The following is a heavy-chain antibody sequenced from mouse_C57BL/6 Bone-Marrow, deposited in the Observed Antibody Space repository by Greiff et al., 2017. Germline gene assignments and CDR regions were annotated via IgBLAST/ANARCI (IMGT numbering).Heavy chain of an antibody. CDR3: TTAAVVPYRDFDV. D-gene: IGHD1-1*01. CDR2: IDPENGDT. V-gene: IGHV14-4*01. Sequence: VQLQQSGAELVRPGASVKLSCTASGFNIKDDYMHWVKQRPEQGLEWIGWIDPENGDTEYASKFQGKATITADTSSNTAYLQLSRLTSEDTAVYYCTTAAVVPYRDFDVWGTGTTVTVSS. J-gene: IGHJ1*03. CDR1: GFNIKDDY.